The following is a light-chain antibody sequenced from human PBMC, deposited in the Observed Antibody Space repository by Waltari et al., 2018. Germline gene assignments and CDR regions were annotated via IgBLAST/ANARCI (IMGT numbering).Light chain of an antibody. V-gene: IGKV1-12*01. CDR2: AAS. J-gene: IGKJ5*01. CDR3: QQANSFPRT. CDR1: QDISSW. Sequence: DIQMTQSPSSVSASVGDRVTITCRASQDISSWLAWYQQKPGKAPNLLIYAASSLQSGVPSRFSGSGSGTHFTLTISSLQPEDCATYYCQQANSFPRTFGQGTRLEMK.